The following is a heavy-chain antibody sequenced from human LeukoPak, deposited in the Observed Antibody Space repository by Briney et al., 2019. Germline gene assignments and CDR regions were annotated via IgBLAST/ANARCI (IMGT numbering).Heavy chain of an antibody. CDR3: ARDRRWLQLREDCFDY. V-gene: IGHV1-2*02. CDR2: INPNSGGT. J-gene: IGHJ4*02. Sequence: ASVKVSCKASGHTFTGYYMHWVRQAPGQELEWMGWINPNSGGTNYAQKFQGRVTMTRDTSISTAYMELSRLRSDDTAVYYCARDRRWLQLREDCFDYWGQGTLVTVSS. CDR1: GHTFTGYY. D-gene: IGHD5-24*01.